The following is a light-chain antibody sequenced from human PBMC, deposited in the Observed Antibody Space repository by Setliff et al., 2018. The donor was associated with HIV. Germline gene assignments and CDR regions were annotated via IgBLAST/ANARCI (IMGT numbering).Light chain of an antibody. Sequence: QSVLTQPASVSGSPGQSITISCTGARSDVGAYNFVSWYQQHPGKAPKLIIYEVTNRPSGVSNRFSGSKSGNTASLTISGLQAEDEADYYCYSYTSSSTLLFGTGTKVTVL. CDR1: RSDVGAYNF. CDR2: EVT. V-gene: IGLV2-14*01. CDR3: YSYTSSSTLL. J-gene: IGLJ1*01.